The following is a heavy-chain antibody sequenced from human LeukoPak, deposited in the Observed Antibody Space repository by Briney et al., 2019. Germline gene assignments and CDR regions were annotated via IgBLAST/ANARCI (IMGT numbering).Heavy chain of an antibody. CDR1: GYSISSGYY. V-gene: IGHV4-38-2*01. J-gene: IGHJ3*02. Sequence: SETLSLTCAVSGYSISSGYYWGWIRQPPGKGLEWIGSIYHSGSTYYNPSLKSRVTISVDTSKNQFSLKLSSVTAVDTAVYYCARLPVTGYYDFWSGYREDAFDIWGQGTMVTVSS. CDR3: ARLPVTGYYDFWSGYREDAFDI. D-gene: IGHD3-3*01. CDR2: IYHSGST.